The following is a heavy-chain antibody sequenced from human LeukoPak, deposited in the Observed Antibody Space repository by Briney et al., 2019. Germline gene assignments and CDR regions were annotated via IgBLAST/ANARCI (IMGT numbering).Heavy chain of an antibody. D-gene: IGHD6-13*01. Sequence: GGSLRLSFAAPGFTFSSYAMSLVRQAPGKGLEWVSAISGSGGSTYYADSVKGRFTISRDNSKNTLYLQMNSLSAEDTAVYYCAKSIAAAGTGWFDPWGQGTLVTVSS. CDR3: AKSIAAAGTGWFDP. J-gene: IGHJ5*02. CDR2: ISGSGGST. CDR1: GFTFSSYA. V-gene: IGHV3-23*01.